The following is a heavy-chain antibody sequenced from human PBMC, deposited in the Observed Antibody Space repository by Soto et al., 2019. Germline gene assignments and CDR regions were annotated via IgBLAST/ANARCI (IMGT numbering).Heavy chain of an antibody. CDR1: GGSVSSGSYY. D-gene: IGHD3-9*01. Sequence: LETLSLTCTVSGGSVSSGSYYWSWIRQPPGKGLEWIGYIYCSGSTNYNPSLKSRVTISVDTSKNQFSLKLSSVTAADTAVYYCAREKYYDILTGYYRYFDYWGQGTLVTVSS. CDR2: IYCSGST. CDR3: AREKYYDILTGYYRYFDY. V-gene: IGHV4-61*01. J-gene: IGHJ4*02.